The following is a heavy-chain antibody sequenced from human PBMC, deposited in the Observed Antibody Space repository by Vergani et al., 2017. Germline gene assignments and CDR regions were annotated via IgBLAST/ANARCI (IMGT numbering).Heavy chain of an antibody. CDR2: ISYDGSKK. Sequence: QVQLVESGGGVVQPGRSLRLSCAASGFTFSSYAIHWVRQAPGKGLEWVAVISYDGSKKYYVDSVKGGFTFSRDNSKSTLYLQMNSLRAEDTAVYYCARDGDVLKTYPGGSIGVPAAIDYWGQGTLVTVSS. J-gene: IGHJ4*02. D-gene: IGHD2-2*01. CDR3: ARDGDVLKTYPGGSIGVPAAIDY. V-gene: IGHV3-30*04. CDR1: GFTFSSYA.